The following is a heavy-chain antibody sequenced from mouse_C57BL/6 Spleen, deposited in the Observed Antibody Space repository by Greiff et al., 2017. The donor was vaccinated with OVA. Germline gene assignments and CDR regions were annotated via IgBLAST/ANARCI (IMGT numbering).Heavy chain of an antibody. CDR1: GFNIKDYY. CDR2: IDPEDGDT. Sequence: EVKVVESGAELVRPGASVKLSCTASGFNIKDYYMHWVKQRPEQGLEWIGRIDPEDGDTEYAPKFQGKATMTADTSSNTAYLQLSSLTSEDTAVYYCTTATMVTTWYFDVWGTGTTVTVSS. D-gene: IGHD2-2*01. J-gene: IGHJ1*03. CDR3: TTATMVTTWYFDV. V-gene: IGHV14-1*01.